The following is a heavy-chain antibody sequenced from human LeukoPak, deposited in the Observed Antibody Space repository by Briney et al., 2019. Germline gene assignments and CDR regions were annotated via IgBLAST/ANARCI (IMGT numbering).Heavy chain of an antibody. Sequence: GGSLRLSSAASGFAFGSEAMSWVRQSPARGLEWVASISPGGGTTYYADSVKGRFTISRDNSKNMLYLQMNSLTADDTAVYYCAREPPLNYWGQGTLVTVSS. CDR3: AREPPLNY. CDR1: GFAFGSEA. J-gene: IGHJ4*02. CDR2: ISPGGGTT. V-gene: IGHV3-23*01. D-gene: IGHD1-14*01.